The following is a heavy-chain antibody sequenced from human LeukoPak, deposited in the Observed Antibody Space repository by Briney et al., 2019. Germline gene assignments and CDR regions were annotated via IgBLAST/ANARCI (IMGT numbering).Heavy chain of an antibody. V-gene: IGHV4-4*07. Sequence: SETLSLTCTVSGGSISSYYSSWIRQPAGKGLEWIGRIYTSGSTNYNPSLMSRFTMSVVTSKNQFSRRLTSMTAAYTAIYSGARPWRDGSNWHPDDNWGQGILVTVSS. CDR2: IYTSGST. J-gene: IGHJ4*02. D-gene: IGHD4-11*01. CDR1: GGSISSYY. CDR3: ARPWRDGSNWHPDDN.